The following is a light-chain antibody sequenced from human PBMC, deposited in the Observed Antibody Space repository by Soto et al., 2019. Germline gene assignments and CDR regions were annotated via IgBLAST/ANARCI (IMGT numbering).Light chain of an antibody. CDR3: HLFNSSFRHT. V-gene: IGKV3-20*01. CDR1: QVIGSRY. Sequence: EIVMTQSPGTLSLSPGERSTISCRASQVIGSRYLAWYHQKSGQAPRLLIYGASSRATGIPDRSSGSGSGTDFTFTISKLEPEDFGVYYCHLFNSSFRHTFVQGTKLEIK. CDR2: GAS. J-gene: IGKJ2*01.